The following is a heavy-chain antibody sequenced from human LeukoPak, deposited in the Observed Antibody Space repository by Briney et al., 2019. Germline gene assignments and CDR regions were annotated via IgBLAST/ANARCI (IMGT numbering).Heavy chain of an antibody. CDR2: ISAYNGNT. J-gene: IGHJ3*02. V-gene: IGHV1-18*01. D-gene: IGHD6-19*01. Sequence: ASVKVSCTASGYTFTTHGINWVRQAPGQGLEWMGWISAYNGNTKNAQKLQGRVTMTTDTSTSTAYMELRSLRSDDTAVYYCARAGSGWYEGTFDIWGQGTMVTVSS. CDR1: GYTFTTHG. CDR3: ARAGSGWYEGTFDI.